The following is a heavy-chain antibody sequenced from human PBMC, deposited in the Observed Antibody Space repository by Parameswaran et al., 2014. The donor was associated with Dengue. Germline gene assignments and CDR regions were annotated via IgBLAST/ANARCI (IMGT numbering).Heavy chain of an antibody. V-gene: IGHV1-3*01. Sequence: WVRQAPGQGLESMGWINVGNGNTKYSQKFQGRVTITTDTSASTAHMELSSLRSEDTAVYFCARGSYCGGDCYFGPADYWGQGTLVTVSS. D-gene: IGHD2-21*02. J-gene: IGHJ4*02. CDR3: ARGSYCGGDCYFGPADY. CDR2: INVGNGNT.